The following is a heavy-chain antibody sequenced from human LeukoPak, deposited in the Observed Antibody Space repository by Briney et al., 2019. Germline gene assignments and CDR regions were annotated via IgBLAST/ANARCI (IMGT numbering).Heavy chain of an antibody. CDR2: INPRDGET. CDR1: GYNFAGYY. V-gene: IGHV1-2*06. J-gene: IGHJ4*02. CDR3: VQFELDY. D-gene: IGHD1-7*01. Sequence: ASVKVSCKASGYNFAGYYIHWVRQAPGQGLEWMGRINPRDGETNFAQKFQGRVTMTRDTSISTAYMELSGLRSDDTAVYYCVQFELDYWGQGTLVTVSS.